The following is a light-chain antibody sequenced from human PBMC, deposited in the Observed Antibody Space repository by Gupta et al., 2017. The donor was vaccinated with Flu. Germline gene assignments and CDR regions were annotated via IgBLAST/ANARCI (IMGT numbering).Light chain of an antibody. CDR2: TAS. Sequence: ALQVTQSPSSLSASVGDRVTITCRASQAIRQDLAWYQQKPGRPPKLLIYTASNLEAGVPSKFRGTGSGSDFTLTINNVQPEDSATYYCRQEDNYPYTFGEGTKLQIK. V-gene: IGKV1-6*01. CDR3: RQEDNYPYT. CDR1: QAIRQD. J-gene: IGKJ2*01.